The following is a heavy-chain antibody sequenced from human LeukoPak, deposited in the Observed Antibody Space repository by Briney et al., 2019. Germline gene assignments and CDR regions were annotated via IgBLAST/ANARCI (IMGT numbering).Heavy chain of an antibody. V-gene: IGHV4-34*01. CDR1: GGSFSGYY. D-gene: IGHD5-18*01. CDR3: ARDGYYDAFDI. CDR2: ISHSGST. Sequence: PSETLSLTCAVYGGSFSGYYWSWIRQPPGKGLEWIGEISHSGSTNYNPSLKSRVTISVDTSKNQFSLKLSSVTAADTAVYYCARDGYYDAFDIWGQGTMVTVSS. J-gene: IGHJ3*02.